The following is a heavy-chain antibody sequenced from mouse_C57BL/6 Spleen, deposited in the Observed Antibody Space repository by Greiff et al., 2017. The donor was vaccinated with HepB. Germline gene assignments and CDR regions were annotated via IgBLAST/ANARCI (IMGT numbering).Heavy chain of an antibody. CDR2: IYPGGGYT. CDR1: GYTFTNYW. CDR3: ARYYSNYFDY. J-gene: IGHJ2*01. V-gene: IGHV1-63*01. Sequence: VQLQQSGAELVRPGTSVKMSCKASGYTFTNYWIGWAKQRPGHGLEWIGNIYPGGGYTNYNEKFKGKATLTADKSSSTAYMQFSSLTSEDSAIYYCARYYSNYFDYWGQGTTLTVSS. D-gene: IGHD2-5*01.